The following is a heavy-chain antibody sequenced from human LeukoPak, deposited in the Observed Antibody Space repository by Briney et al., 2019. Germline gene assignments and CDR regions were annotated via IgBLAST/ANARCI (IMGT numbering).Heavy chain of an antibody. V-gene: IGHV5-51*01. Sequence: GESLKISCKGSGYSFTNHWIGWVRQMPGKGLEWMGIIYPGDSDTRYSRSVQGQVTIAVDKSINTAYLQWSSLKASDTAIYYCARQGKADYWGQGTLVTVSS. J-gene: IGHJ4*02. CDR1: GYSFTNHW. CDR2: IYPGDSDT. CDR3: ARQGKADY.